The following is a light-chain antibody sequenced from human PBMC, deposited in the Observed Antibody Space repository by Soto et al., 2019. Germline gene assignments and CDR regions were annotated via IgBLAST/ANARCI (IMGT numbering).Light chain of an antibody. Sequence: QSALTQPASVSGSPGQSITISCTGIRNDFDSYIYVSWYQQHPGKVPKLIIYDVTNRPSGVSNRVSGSKSGNTASLTISGLQSEDEAHYYCSSYTSGRNLDLFGGGIKVTVL. V-gene: IGLV2-14*03. CDR1: RNDFDSYIY. CDR2: DVT. CDR3: SSYTSGRNLDL. J-gene: IGLJ2*01.